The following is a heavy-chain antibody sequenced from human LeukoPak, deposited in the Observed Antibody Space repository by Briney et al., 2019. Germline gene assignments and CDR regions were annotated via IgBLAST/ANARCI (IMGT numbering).Heavy chain of an antibody. D-gene: IGHD3-10*01. V-gene: IGHV3-21*01. Sequence: PGGSLRLSCAASGFTFSSYSMNWVRQAPGKGLEWVSSISSSSSYIYYADSVKGRFTISRDNAKNSLYLQVNSLRAEDTAVYYCARSSGSSGSYNYYYYYGMDVWGQGTTVAVSS. J-gene: IGHJ6*02. CDR3: ARSSGSSGSYNYYYYYGMDV. CDR1: GFTFSSYS. CDR2: ISSSSSYI.